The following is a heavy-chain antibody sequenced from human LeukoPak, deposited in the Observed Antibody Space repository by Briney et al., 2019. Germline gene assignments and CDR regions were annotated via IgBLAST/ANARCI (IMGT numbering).Heavy chain of an antibody. CDR3: AKARGAFVRNFYIDY. CDR1: GFTFDDYA. CDR2: ISWNSGDT. V-gene: IGHV3-9*01. Sequence: PGRSLRLSCAASGFTFDDYAMHWVRQAPGKGLEWVAGISWNSGDTGYADSVKGRFTISRDKAKNSLYLQMNSLGAEDTALYSCAKARGAFVRNFYIDYWGQGTLVTVSS. D-gene: IGHD1-26*01. J-gene: IGHJ4*02.